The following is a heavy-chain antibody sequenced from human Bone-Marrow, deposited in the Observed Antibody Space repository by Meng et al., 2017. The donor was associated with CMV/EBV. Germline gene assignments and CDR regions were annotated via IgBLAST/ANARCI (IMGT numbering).Heavy chain of an antibody. V-gene: IGHV3-30*02. D-gene: IGHD2-2*02. CDR2: IRYDGSNK. J-gene: IGHJ4*02. Sequence: GESLKISCAASGFTFSSYAMHWVRQAPGKGLEWVAFIRYDGSNKYYADSVKGRFTISRDDSKNTLYLQMNSLRAEDTAVYSCAKDEGNYCTTTSCYKMGFDYWGQGTLVTVSS. CDR3: AKDEGNYCTTTSCYKMGFDY. CDR1: GFTFSSYA.